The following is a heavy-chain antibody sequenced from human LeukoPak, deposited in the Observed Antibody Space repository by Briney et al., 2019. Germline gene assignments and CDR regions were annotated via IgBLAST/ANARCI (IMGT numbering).Heavy chain of an antibody. CDR3: ATIADETTPFDC. D-gene: IGHD6-13*01. V-gene: IGHV1-18*01. Sequence: ASVKVSCKASGYTFTSYGISWVRQAPGQGLEWMGWISAYNGNTNYAQKLQGRVTMTTDTSTSTAYMELRSLRSDDTAVYYCATIADETTPFDCWGQGTLVTVSS. CDR2: ISAYNGNT. J-gene: IGHJ4*02. CDR1: GYTFTSYG.